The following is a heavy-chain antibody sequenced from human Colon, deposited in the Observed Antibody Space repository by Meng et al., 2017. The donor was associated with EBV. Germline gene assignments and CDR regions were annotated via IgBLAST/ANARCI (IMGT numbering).Heavy chain of an antibody. CDR2: IYYSGST. D-gene: IGHD6-19*01. CDR3: ARVSSGWDYFDY. J-gene: IGHJ4*02. CDR1: GGFVSSGGFL. Sequence: HESGPGLVKPSEGPVLTRTVSGGFVSSGGFLWTWIRQHPGEGLEWFGHIYYSGSTFYNPALKRRVIISIDTSKNQFSLNLRSVTAADTAVYYCARVSSGWDYFDYWGQGTLVTVSS. V-gene: IGHV4-31*03.